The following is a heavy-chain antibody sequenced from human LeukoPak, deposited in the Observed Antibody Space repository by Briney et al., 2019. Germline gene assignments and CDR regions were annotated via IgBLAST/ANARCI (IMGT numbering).Heavy chain of an antibody. J-gene: IGHJ4*02. CDR3: ARDGYSGSKRGFYFDS. CDR2: MWYDGSNK. Sequence: PGRSLRLSCAASGFTFSTYGMHWARETPGKGLDWVAVMWYDGSNKYYADSVKGRFTISRDNSKNTLDLQMNSLRVEDTAVYYCARDGYSGSKRGFYFDSWGQGTLVTVSS. D-gene: IGHD5-12*01. V-gene: IGHV3-33*01. CDR1: GFTFSTYG.